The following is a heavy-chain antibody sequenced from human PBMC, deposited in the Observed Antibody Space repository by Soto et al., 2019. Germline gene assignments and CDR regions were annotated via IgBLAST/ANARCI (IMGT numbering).Heavy chain of an antibody. Sequence: ASVKVSCKASGYTFTSYGIGWVRQAPGQGLEWMGWISAYNGNTNYAQKLQGRVTMTTDTSTSTAYMELRSLRSDDTAVYYCARGVYDLTKGYFDYWGQGTLVTVSS. CDR2: ISAYNGNT. CDR3: ARGVYDLTKGYFDY. J-gene: IGHJ4*02. D-gene: IGHD2-8*01. V-gene: IGHV1-18*04. CDR1: GYTFTSYG.